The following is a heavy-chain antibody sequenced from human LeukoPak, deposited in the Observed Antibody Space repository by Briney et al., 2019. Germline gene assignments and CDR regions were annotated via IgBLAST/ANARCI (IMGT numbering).Heavy chain of an antibody. V-gene: IGHV4-34*01. Sequence: SSETLSLTCAVYGGSFSGYYWSWIRQPPGKGLEWIGEINHSGSTNYNPSLKSRVTISVDTSKNQFSLKLSSVTAADTAVYYCARGKDYYDFWSGYLAPFDYWGQGTLVTASS. CDR3: ARGKDYYDFWSGYLAPFDY. D-gene: IGHD3-3*01. CDR2: INHSGST. CDR1: GGSFSGYY. J-gene: IGHJ4*02.